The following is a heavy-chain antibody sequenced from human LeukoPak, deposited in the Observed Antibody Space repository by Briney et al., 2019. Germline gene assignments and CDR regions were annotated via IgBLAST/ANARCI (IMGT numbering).Heavy chain of an antibody. Sequence: ASVKVSCKASGYTFTSYDINWARQAAGQGLEWMGWMNPNTGNSGYAQRFQGRVTMTRDTSIDTAYMELSSLGSEGTAVYYCARKTCTSTSCLHPWGQGTLVTVSS. CDR3: ARKTCTSTSCLHP. CDR2: MNPNTGNS. J-gene: IGHJ5*02. CDR1: GYTFTSYD. D-gene: IGHD2-2*01. V-gene: IGHV1-8*01.